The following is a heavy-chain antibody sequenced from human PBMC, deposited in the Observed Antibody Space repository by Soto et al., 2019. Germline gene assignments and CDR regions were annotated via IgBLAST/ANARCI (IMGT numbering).Heavy chain of an antibody. CDR3: ARRRTSYGLDV. J-gene: IGHJ6*02. V-gene: IGHV4-59*08. CDR2: IYYSGNT. Sequence: PSETLSLTCTVSDAPITINYWSWIRQAPGKGLEWIGYIYYSGNTYYDPSLQSRVTISVDTSKNHFSLKLSSVTAADTALYYCARRRTSYGLDVWGQGTTVTVSS. CDR1: DAPITINY.